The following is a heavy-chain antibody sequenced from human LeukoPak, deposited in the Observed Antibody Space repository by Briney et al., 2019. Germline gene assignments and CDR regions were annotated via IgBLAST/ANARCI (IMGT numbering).Heavy chain of an antibody. J-gene: IGHJ4*02. Sequence: SETLSLTCTVSGGSISSYYWSWIRQPPGKGLEWIGEINHSGSTNYNPSLKSRVTISVDTSKNQFSLKLSSVTAADTAVYYCASIAAAGLYYFDYWGQGTLVTVSS. CDR1: GGSISSYY. D-gene: IGHD6-13*01. V-gene: IGHV4-34*01. CDR3: ASIAAAGLYYFDY. CDR2: INHSGST.